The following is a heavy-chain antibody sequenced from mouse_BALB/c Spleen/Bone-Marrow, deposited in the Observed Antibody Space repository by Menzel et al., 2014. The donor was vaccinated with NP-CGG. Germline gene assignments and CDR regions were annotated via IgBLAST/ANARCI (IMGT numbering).Heavy chain of an antibody. CDR2: INPYNGDT. J-gene: IGHJ2*01. V-gene: IGHV1-20*02. D-gene: IGHD1-1*01. CDR1: GYSFTGYF. Sequence: VQLKQSGPELVKPGASVKISCKASGYSFTGYFMNWVMPSHGKSLEWIGRINPYNGDTFYNQKFKGKATLTVDKSSGTAHMELRSLASEDSAVYYCARSGYYGSSYFDYWGQGTTLTVSS. CDR3: ARSGYYGSSYFDY.